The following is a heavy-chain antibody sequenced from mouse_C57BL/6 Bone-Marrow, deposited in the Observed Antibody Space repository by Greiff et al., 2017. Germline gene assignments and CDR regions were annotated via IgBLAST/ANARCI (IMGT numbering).Heavy chain of an antibody. Sequence: QVQLQQSGAELVKPGASVKMSCKASGYTFTSYWITWVKQRPGQGLEWIGDIYPGSGSTNYNEKFKSKATLTVDTSSSTAYMQLSSLTSEDSAVYYCARPPFYYAMDYWGQGTSVTVSS. V-gene: IGHV1-55*01. CDR2: IYPGSGST. CDR3: ARPPFYYAMDY. J-gene: IGHJ4*01. CDR1: GYTFTSYW.